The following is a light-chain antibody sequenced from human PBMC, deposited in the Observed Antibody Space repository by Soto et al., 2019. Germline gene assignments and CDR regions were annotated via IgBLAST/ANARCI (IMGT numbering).Light chain of an antibody. V-gene: IGKV3-15*01. CDR3: QQYNNWPQT. J-gene: IGKJ1*01. CDR2: GAS. CDR1: QSVSSN. Sequence: EIVMTQSPATLSVSPGERATLSCRASQSVSSNLAWYQQKPGQAPRLLIYGASTRATGIPARFSGSGSGTEFTLTISSLQSEDFAVYYCQQYNNWPQTFGEETGVG.